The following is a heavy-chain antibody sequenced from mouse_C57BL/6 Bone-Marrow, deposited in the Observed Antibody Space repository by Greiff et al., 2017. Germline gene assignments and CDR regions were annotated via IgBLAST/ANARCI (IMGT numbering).Heavy chain of an antibody. CDR1: GYSFTDYN. Sequence: EVQLKESGPELVKPGASVKISCKASGYSFTDYNMNWVNQSNGKSLEWIGVINPNYVTTSYNQNFKDKATLTVDQSSSTAYMQLNSLTSEDSAVYYCAILHYWGQGTTLTVSS. CDR3: AILHY. V-gene: IGHV1-39*01. CDR2: INPNYVTT. J-gene: IGHJ2*01.